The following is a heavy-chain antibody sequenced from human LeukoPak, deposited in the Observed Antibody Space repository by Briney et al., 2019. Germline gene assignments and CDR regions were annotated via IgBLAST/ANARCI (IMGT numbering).Heavy chain of an antibody. V-gene: IGHV4-31*03. CDR3: ARGARGVIGAYDAFDI. CDR2: IHYSGIT. CDR1: GGSISSGGYY. D-gene: IGHD2-21*01. J-gene: IGHJ3*02. Sequence: SETLSLTCTVSGGSISSGGYYWSWIRQHPGKGLEWIGYIHYSGITYYNPSLLSRVTISVDTSKTQFSLRLSSATAADTAVYFCARGARGVIGAYDAFDIWGQGTMVTVSS.